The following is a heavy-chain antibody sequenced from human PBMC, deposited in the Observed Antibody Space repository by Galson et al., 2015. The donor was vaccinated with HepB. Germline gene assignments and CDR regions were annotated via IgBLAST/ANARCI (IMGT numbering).Heavy chain of an antibody. V-gene: IGHV3-48*01. CDR1: GFTFSSYS. CDR3: ARDGKLRGYSGYDRPRGYYYGMDV. D-gene: IGHD5-12*01. CDR2: ISSSSSTI. Sequence: SLRLSCAASGFTFSSYSMNWVRQAPGKGLEWVSYISSSSSTIYYADSVKGRFTISRDNAKNSLYLQMNSLRAEDTAVYYCARDGKLRGYSGYDRPRGYYYGMDVWGQGTTVTVSS. J-gene: IGHJ6*02.